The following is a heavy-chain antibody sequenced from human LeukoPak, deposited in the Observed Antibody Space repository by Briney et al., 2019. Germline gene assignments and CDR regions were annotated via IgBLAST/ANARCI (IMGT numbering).Heavy chain of an antibody. CDR1: GGSISSSNW. J-gene: IGHJ3*02. D-gene: IGHD1-26*01. CDR3: ARDTPLSSGSYLRAFDI. V-gene: IGHV4-4*02. CDR2: IYHSGST. Sequence: SGTLSLTCAVSGGSISSSNWWSWVRQPPGKGLEWIGEIYHSGSTNYNPSLKSRVTISVDKSKNQFSLKLSSVTAADTAVYYCARDTPLSSGSYLRAFDIWGQGTMVTVSS.